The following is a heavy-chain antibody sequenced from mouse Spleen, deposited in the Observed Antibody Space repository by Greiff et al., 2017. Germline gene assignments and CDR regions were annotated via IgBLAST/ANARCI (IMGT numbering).Heavy chain of an antibody. CDR3: ARPGDLLRWHYFDY. CDR1: GYSFTSYY. V-gene: IGHV1-66*01. CDR2: IYPGSGNT. Sequence: QVQLQQSGPELVKPGASVKISCKASGYSFTSYYIHWVKQRPGQGLEWIGWIYPGSGNTKYNEKFKGKATLTADTSSSTAYMQLSSLTSEDSAVYYCARPGDLLRWHYFDYWGQGTTLTVSS. J-gene: IGHJ2*01. D-gene: IGHD1-1*01.